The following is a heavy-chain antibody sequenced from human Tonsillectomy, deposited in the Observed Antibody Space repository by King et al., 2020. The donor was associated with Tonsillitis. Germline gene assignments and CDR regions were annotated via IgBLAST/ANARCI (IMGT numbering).Heavy chain of an antibody. CDR1: GFTFSSYW. CDR3: ARALDPSYYYDSSGYYYY. V-gene: IGHV3-7*01. CDR2: IKQDGSEK. J-gene: IGHJ4*02. D-gene: IGHD3-22*01. Sequence: VQLVESGGGLVQPEGSLRLSCAASGFTFSSYWMSWVRQAPGKGLEWVANIKQDGSEKYYVDSVKGRFTISRDNAKNSLYLQMNSLRAEDTAVYYCARALDPSYYYDSSGYYYYWGQGTLVTVSS.